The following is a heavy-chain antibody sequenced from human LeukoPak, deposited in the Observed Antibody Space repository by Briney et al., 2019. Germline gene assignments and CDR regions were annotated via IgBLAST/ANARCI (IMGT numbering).Heavy chain of an antibody. D-gene: IGHD3-3*01. CDR2: INHSGST. CDR1: GGSFSGYY. V-gene: IGHV4-34*01. Sequence: SETLSLTCAVYGGSFSGYYWSWIRQPPGKGLEWIGEINHSGSTNYNPSLKSRVTISVDTSKNQFSLKLSSVTAADTALYYCARQRRFLESAFDPWGQGTLVSVSS. J-gene: IGHJ5*02. CDR3: ARQRRFLESAFDP.